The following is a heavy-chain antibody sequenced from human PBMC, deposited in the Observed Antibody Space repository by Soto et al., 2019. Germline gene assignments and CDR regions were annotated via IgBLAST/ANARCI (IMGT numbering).Heavy chain of an antibody. J-gene: IGHJ4*02. Sequence: GGSLRLSCAASGFTFDDYAMHWVRQAPGKGLEWGSGISWNSGSIGYADSVKGRFTISRDNAKNSLYLQMNSLRAEDTALYYCAKDGMIAHSSGYYYDYWGQGTLVTVSS. D-gene: IGHD3-22*01. CDR3: AKDGMIAHSSGYYYDY. CDR1: GFTFDDYA. V-gene: IGHV3-9*01. CDR2: ISWNSGSI.